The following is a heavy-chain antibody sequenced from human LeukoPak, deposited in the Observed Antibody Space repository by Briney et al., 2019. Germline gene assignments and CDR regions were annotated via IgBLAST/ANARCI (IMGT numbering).Heavy chain of an antibody. CDR1: GFTFSSFW. J-gene: IGHJ4*02. Sequence: PGGSLRLSCAASGFTFSSFWMHWVRQVPGKGPVWVSHINGDGSVTGYADSVKGRFTISRDNARNTPYVQMNSLRAEDTAAYYCAVRIAVPGGFDNWGQGTLVTVSS. D-gene: IGHD6-19*01. CDR3: AVRIAVPGGFDN. CDR2: INGDGSVT. V-gene: IGHV3-74*01.